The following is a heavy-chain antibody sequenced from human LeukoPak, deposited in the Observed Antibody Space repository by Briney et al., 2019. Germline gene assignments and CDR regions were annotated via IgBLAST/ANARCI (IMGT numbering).Heavy chain of an antibody. V-gene: IGHV3-48*04. CDR3: ARDRDRYCSGGSCSEFDY. J-gene: IGHJ4*02. D-gene: IGHD2-15*01. CDR1: GFTFSSYS. CDR2: ISSSSSTI. Sequence: PGGSLRLSCAASGFTFSSYSMNWVRQAPGKGLEWVSYISSSSSTIYYADSVKGRFTISRDNAKNSLYLQMNSLRAEDTAVYYCARDRDRYCSGGSCSEFDYWGQGTLVTVSS.